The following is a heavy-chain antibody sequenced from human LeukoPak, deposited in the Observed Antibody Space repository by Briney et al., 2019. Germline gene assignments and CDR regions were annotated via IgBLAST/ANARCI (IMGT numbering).Heavy chain of an antibody. CDR3: ARVPQQEYLLRDFGY. D-gene: IGHD2-2*01. Sequence: PGGSLRLSCAASGFTFSSYEMNWVRQAPGKGLEWVSYISSSGSTIYYADSVKGRFTISRDNAKNSLYLQMNSLRAEDTAVYYCARVPQQEYLLRDFGYWGQGTLVTVSS. CDR2: ISSSGSTI. CDR1: GFTFSSYE. V-gene: IGHV3-48*03. J-gene: IGHJ4*02.